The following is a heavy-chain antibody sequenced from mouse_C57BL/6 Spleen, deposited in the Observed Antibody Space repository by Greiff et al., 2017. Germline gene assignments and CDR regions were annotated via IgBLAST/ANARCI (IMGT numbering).Heavy chain of an antibody. J-gene: IGHJ4*01. V-gene: IGHV1-18*01. CDR2: INPNNGGT. CDR3: ARGVFITTVVATPYYAMDY. Sequence: VQLQQSGPELVKPGASVKIPCKASGYTFTDYNMDWVKQSHGKSLEWIGDINPNNGGTIYNQKFKGKAKLTVDKSSSTAYMELRSLTSEDTAVYYCARGVFITTVVATPYYAMDYWGQGTSVTVSS. CDR1: GYTFTDYN. D-gene: IGHD1-1*01.